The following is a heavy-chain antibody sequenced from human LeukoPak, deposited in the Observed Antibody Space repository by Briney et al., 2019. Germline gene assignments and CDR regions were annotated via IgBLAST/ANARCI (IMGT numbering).Heavy chain of an antibody. V-gene: IGHV3-21*01. CDR2: ISSSSSYI. J-gene: IGHJ4*02. D-gene: IGHD1-26*01. Sequence: PGRSLRLSCAASGFTFSSYSMNWVRQAPGKGLEWVSSISSSSSYIYYADSVKGRFTISRDNAKNSLYLQMNSLRAEDTAVYYCARGTVGATISFYVYWGQGTLVTVSS. CDR3: ARGTVGATISFYVY. CDR1: GFTFSSYS.